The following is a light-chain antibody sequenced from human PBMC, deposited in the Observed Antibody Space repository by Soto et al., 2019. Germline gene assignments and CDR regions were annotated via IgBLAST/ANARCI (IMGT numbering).Light chain of an antibody. Sequence: ALTQPASVSGSPGQSITISCTGTSSDVGGYNYVSWYQQHPGKAPKLMIYEVSNRPSGVSNRFSGSKSGNTASLTISGLQAEDEADYYCSSYTSSSTLAWVFGGGTKLTVL. CDR1: SSDVGGYNY. V-gene: IGLV2-14*01. CDR3: SSYTSSSTLAWV. J-gene: IGLJ3*02. CDR2: EVS.